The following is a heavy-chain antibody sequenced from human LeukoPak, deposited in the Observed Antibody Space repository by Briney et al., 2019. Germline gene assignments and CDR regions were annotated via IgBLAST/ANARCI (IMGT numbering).Heavy chain of an antibody. CDR3: ARHDYCSSTSCYYYYGMDV. CDR2: IYLGDSDT. V-gene: IGHV5-51*01. J-gene: IGHJ6*02. D-gene: IGHD2-2*01. Sequence: GESLKISCKGSGYIFTSYWIGWVRQMPGKGLEWMGIIYLGDSDTRYSPSFQGQVTISADKSISTAYLQWSSLKASDTAMYYCARHDYCSSTSCYYYYGMDVWGQGTTVTVSS. CDR1: GYIFTSYW.